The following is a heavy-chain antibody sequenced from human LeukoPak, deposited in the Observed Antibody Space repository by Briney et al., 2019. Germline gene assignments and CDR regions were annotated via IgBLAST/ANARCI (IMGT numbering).Heavy chain of an antibody. Sequence: ASVKVSCKAFGYTFTGYYMHWVRQAPGQGLEWMGRFDPNSGDTKYAQTFQGRVTMTRDTSITTAYMEVSRLRSDDTAVYFCARTDGMDVWGQGTTVTVSS. CDR3: ARTDGMDV. CDR2: FDPNSGDT. V-gene: IGHV1-2*06. J-gene: IGHJ6*02. CDR1: GYTFTGYY.